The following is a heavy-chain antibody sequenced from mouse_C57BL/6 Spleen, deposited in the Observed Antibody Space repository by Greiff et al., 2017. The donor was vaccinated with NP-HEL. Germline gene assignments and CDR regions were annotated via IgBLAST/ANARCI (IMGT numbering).Heavy chain of an antibody. CDR3: ARGYYGSSSYFDY. CDR2: INPNNGGI. V-gene: IGHV1-22*01. CDR1: GYTFTDYN. J-gene: IGHJ2*01. D-gene: IGHD1-1*01. Sequence: EVQLQQSGPELVKPGASVKMSCKASGYTFTDYNMHWVKQSHGKSLEWIGYINPNNGGISYNQKFKGKATLTVNKSSSTAYMELRSLTSEDSAVYYCARGYYGSSSYFDYWGQGTTLTVSS.